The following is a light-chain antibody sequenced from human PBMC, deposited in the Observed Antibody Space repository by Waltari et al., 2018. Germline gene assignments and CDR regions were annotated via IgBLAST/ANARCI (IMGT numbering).Light chain of an antibody. J-gene: IGKJ2*01. CDR1: QSLLHDVGHTF. V-gene: IGKV2-28*01. CDR2: WGS. Sequence: DIVMTQSPLSLPVTPGEPASISCRSRQSLLHDVGHTFFDWYLQRPGQSPQLLIYWGSNRASGVPDRFSGSESGTDFTLKISSVEAEDVGTYYCMQALQTPYTFGQGTKLDIK. CDR3: MQALQTPYT.